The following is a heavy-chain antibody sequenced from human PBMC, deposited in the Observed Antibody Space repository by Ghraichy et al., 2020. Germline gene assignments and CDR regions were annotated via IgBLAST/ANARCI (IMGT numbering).Heavy chain of an antibody. Sequence: GGSLRLSCAASGFTFTSYAMSWVRQAPGKGLEWVSVISVSGGRTYYADALKGRFTISRDNTRSTLYLQMNSLRGEDTAVYYCAKALDASSWYWFDHWGQGTLVTVSS. D-gene: IGHD6-13*01. CDR1: GFTFTSYA. CDR3: AKALDASSWYWFDH. V-gene: IGHV3-23*01. CDR2: ISVSGGRT. J-gene: IGHJ5*02.